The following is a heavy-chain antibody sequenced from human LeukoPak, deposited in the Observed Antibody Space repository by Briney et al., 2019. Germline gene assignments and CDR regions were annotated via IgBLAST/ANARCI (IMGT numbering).Heavy chain of an antibody. J-gene: IGHJ4*02. CDR2: IYWHDDK. Sequence: SGPTVAKLQQPHTLPCTFPGVSLSTRGVGVSWVRQPPVMALEWLALIYWHDDKRYSPSLKSRLTITNDTSKNQVVLTMTNMDPVDTATYYCAHDSSGYYGFDYWGQGTLVTVSS. D-gene: IGHD3-22*01. V-gene: IGHV2-5*01. CDR1: GVSLSTRGVG. CDR3: AHDSSGYYGFDY.